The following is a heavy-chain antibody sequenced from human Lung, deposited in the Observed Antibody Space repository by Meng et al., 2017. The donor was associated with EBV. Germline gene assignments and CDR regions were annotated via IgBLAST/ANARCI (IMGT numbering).Heavy chain of an antibody. D-gene: IGHD1-26*01. Sequence: QVQVVESGXXXXXPXGAXRLSCAASGFTFSSYSIHWVRQAPGKGLEWVATISHDGSTKYYADSVKGRFTISRDISKNTLSLQMNSLRAEDTAVYYCAKERSVGTPTPYYFDCWGQGALVTVSS. J-gene: IGHJ4*02. CDR1: GFTFSSYS. V-gene: IGHV3-30*07. CDR2: ISHDGSTK. CDR3: AKERSVGTPTPYYFDC.